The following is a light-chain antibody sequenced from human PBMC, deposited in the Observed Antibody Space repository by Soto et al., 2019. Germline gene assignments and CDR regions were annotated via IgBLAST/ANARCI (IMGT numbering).Light chain of an antibody. J-gene: IGKJ2*01. CDR1: QSLLYSSDNKNY. Sequence: DIVMTQSPDSLAVSLGERATINCKSSQSLLYSSDNKNYLAWYQQKPGQPPKLLIYWASTRESGAPDRFSGSGSGTDFTLTISSLQAEDVAVYYCQQYYSTPDTFGQGTKLEIK. CDR2: WAS. CDR3: QQYYSTPDT. V-gene: IGKV4-1*01.